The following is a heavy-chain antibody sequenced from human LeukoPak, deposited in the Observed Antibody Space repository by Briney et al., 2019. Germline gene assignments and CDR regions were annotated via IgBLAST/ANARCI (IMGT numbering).Heavy chain of an antibody. V-gene: IGHV4-34*01. CDR2: INHSGST. J-gene: IGHJ4*02. Sequence: PSETLSLTCAVYGGSFSGYYWSWIRQPPGKGLEWIGEINHSGSTNYNPSLKSRVTISVDTSKNQFSLKLSSVTAADTAVYYCARWARTTMIVVVITTLGWGQGTLVTVSS. CDR1: GGSFSGYY. CDR3: ARWARTTMIVVVITTLG. D-gene: IGHD3-22*01.